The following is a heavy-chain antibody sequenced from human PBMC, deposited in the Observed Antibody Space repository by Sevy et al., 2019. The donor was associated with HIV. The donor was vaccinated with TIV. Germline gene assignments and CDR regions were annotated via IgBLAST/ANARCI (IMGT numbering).Heavy chain of an antibody. CDR3: ATDPIIVLLVTDGMDV. CDR1: GFTFTYAW. D-gene: IGHD2-8*01. J-gene: IGHJ6*02. V-gene: IGHV3-15*01. Sequence: GGSLRLSCAASGFTFTYAWMSWVRQAPGKGLEWVGRIKSRPDGGTTDYAATVKGRFTISSDDTKNTLYLQRNSLKTEDSAVYYCATDPIIVLLVTDGMDVWGQGTTVTVSS. CDR2: IKSRPDGGTT.